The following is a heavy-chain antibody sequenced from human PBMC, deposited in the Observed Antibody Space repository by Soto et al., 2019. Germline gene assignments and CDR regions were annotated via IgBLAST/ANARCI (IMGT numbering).Heavy chain of an antibody. CDR3: ARGRFFGYRGYDPLGGLDY. J-gene: IGHJ4*02. CDR1: GYDFSSFD. V-gene: IGHV1-8*01. CDR2: MNPNSGNT. D-gene: IGHD5-12*01. Sequence: DSVKVYCKASGYDFSSFDINWVRQAPGQGLEWMGWMNPNSGNTGYAQGFQFRVTMSRDTSIDTADMEVNSLRSEDTAIYFCARGRFFGYRGYDPLGGLDYGGGGTLVTVSS.